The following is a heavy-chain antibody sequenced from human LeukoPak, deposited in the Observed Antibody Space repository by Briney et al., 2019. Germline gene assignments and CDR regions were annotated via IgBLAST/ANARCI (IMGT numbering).Heavy chain of an antibody. Sequence: SGGSLRLSCAASGFTFSTCYMAWVRQAPGKGLEWVANIKQDGSEKYYGGSVKGRFTISRDNAKNSLYLQMNSLRAEDTAVYYCARAHRGYCSGGSCYSVDYWGQGTLVTVSS. CDR1: GFTFSTCY. J-gene: IGHJ4*02. CDR2: IKQDGSEK. CDR3: ARAHRGYCSGGSCYSVDY. D-gene: IGHD2-15*01. V-gene: IGHV3-7*02.